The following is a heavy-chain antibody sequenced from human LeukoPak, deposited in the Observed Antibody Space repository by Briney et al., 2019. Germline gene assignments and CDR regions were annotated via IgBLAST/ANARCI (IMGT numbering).Heavy chain of an antibody. J-gene: IGHJ4*02. D-gene: IGHD4-23*01. CDR3: ARTQTTVVTPFGY. CDR1: GYSFTSYW. CDR2: IYPGDSDT. V-gene: IGHV5-51*01. Sequence: GESLKISCKGSGYSFTSYWIGWVRQMPGKGLEWMGIIYPGDSDTRYSPSFQGQVTISADKSISTAYLQWSSLKVSDTAMYYCARTQTTVVTPFGYWGQGTLVTVSS.